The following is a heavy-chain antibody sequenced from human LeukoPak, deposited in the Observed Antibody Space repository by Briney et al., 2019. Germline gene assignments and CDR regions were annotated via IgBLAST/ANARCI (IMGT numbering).Heavy chain of an antibody. CDR1: GFTFSSYA. CDR3: AKDELTRGSYYEGHFDY. CDR2: ISGGGETT. J-gene: IGHJ4*02. D-gene: IGHD1-26*01. V-gene: IGHV3-23*01. Sequence: PGGSLRLSCAASGFTFSSYAMNWVRQAPGKGLEWVSVISGGGETTYYADSVKGRFTISRDNSKNTLYLQMNSLRAEDTAVYYCAKDELTRGSYYEGHFDYWGQGTLVTVSS.